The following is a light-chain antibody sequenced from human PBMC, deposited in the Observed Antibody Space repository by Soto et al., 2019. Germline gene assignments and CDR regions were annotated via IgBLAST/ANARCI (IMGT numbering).Light chain of an antibody. Sequence: DIHMTQSPSTLSASVGDRVTITCRARHTISTYLNWYQHKPGKAPKILIYAASSLRSGVPSRFSGSGSGTDFTLTISSLQPEDFATYYCQQSFSIPLTFGGGTNVDIK. J-gene: IGKJ4*01. CDR3: QQSFSIPLT. CDR2: AAS. V-gene: IGKV1-39*01. CDR1: HTISTY.